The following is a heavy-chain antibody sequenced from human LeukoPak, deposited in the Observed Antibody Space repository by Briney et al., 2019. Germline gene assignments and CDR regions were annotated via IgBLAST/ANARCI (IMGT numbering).Heavy chain of an antibody. CDR1: GFTFSDYY. CDR2: ISSSGSTI. D-gene: IGHD6-13*01. V-gene: IGHV3-11*01. J-gene: IGHJ5*02. Sequence: GGSLRLSCAASGFTFSDYYMSWIRQAPGKGLEWVSYISSSGSTIYYADSVKGRFTISRDNAKNSLYLQMNSLRAEDTAVYYCARGYLHLVQRRTFDPWGQGTLVTVSS. CDR3: ARGYLHLVQRRTFDP.